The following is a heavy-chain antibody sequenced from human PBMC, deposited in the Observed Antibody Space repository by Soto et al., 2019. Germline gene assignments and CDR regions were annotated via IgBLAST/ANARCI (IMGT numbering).Heavy chain of an antibody. CDR1: GFPFSSYA. V-gene: IGHV3-23*01. CDR3: AKVVGNSGWPRWFDP. CDR2: VSVRGGST. J-gene: IGHJ5*02. Sequence: GGSLSLSCASTGFPFSSYAISWVRQAPGKGLEWVSGVSVRGGSTYYADSVKGRFTISRDNSKNTLYLQMNSLRAEDTAVYYCAKVVGNSGWPRWFDPWGQGTLVTVSS. D-gene: IGHD6-19*01.